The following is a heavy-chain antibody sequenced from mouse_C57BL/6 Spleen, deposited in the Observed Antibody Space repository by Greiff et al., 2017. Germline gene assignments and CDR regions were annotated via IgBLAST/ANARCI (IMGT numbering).Heavy chain of an antibody. J-gene: IGHJ2*01. D-gene: IGHD2-4*01. CDR3: ARTHDYDAGGYYFDY. CDR1: GYTFTSYW. Sequence: VKLQQPGAELVMPGASVKLSCKASGYTFTSYWMHWVKQRPGQGLEWIGEIDPSDSYTNYNQKFKGKSTLTVDKSSSTAYMQLSSLTSEDSAVYYCARTHDYDAGGYYFDYWGQGTTLTVSS. CDR2: IDPSDSYT. V-gene: IGHV1-69*01.